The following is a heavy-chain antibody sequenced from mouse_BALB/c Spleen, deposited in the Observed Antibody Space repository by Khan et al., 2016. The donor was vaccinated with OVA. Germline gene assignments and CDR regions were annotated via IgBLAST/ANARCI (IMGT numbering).Heavy chain of an antibody. CDR2: MFPGDGST. V-gene: IGHV1S56*01. J-gene: IGHJ3*01. Sequence: QVQLQQSGAELVKPGASVKLSCKASGYTFTSYDINWVRQRPEQGLEWIGWMFPGDGSTKYNENFKGKATLNTDKSSSTAYMQLSRLTSEDSGAYFCARGGYGGFAYWGQGTLVTVSA. CDR1: GYTFTSYD. CDR3: ARGGYGGFAY. D-gene: IGHD2-14*01.